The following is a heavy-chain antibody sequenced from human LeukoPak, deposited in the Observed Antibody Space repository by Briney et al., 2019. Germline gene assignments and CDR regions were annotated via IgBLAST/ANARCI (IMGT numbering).Heavy chain of an antibody. CDR2: IYYSGST. CDR1: GGSISGYY. D-gene: IGHD3-10*01. CDR3: ARAPYYYGSGNNGMDV. J-gene: IGHJ6*04. V-gene: IGHV4-59*01. Sequence: SETLSLTCTVSGGSISGYYWSWIRQPPGKGLEWIGYIYYSGSTNYNPSLKSRVTISVDTSKNQFSLKLSSVTAADTAVHYCARAPYYYGSGNNGMDVWGKGTTVTVSS.